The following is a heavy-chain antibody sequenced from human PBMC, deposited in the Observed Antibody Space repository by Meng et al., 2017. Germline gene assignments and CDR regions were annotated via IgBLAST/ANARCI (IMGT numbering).Heavy chain of an antibody. J-gene: IGHJ4*02. CDR3: ARESYYDILTGYYTPYYFDY. Sequence: GESLKISCAASGFTFSSSGMHWVRQAPGKGLEWVAVIWYDGSNKYYADSVKGRFTISRDNSKNTLYLQMNSLRAEDTDVYYCARESYYDILTGYYTPYYFDYWGQGTLVTVSS. D-gene: IGHD3-9*01. V-gene: IGHV3-33*01. CDR2: IWYDGSNK. CDR1: GFTFSSSG.